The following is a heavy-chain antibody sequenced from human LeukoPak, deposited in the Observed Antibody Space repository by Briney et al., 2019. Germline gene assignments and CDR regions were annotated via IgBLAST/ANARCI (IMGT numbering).Heavy chain of an antibody. D-gene: IGHD3-22*01. CDR2: IRPDGSVI. Sequence: PGGSLRLSCAASGFTFSNYWMTWVRRAPGKGLEWVANIRPDGSVIHYVDSVKGRFTISRGSAKNSLYLQMNSLRVEDTAVYYCARDDTHSDTSGSFYDAFDIWGQGTMVTVSS. V-gene: IGHV3-7*01. CDR1: GFTFSNYW. J-gene: IGHJ3*02. CDR3: ARDDTHSDTSGSFYDAFDI.